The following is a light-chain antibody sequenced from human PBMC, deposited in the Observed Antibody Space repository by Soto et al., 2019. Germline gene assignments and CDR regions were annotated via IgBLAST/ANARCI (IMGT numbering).Light chain of an antibody. J-gene: IGLJ2*01. CDR3: VSSTATNIPVA. CDR2: DVS. CDR1: SSDVGAYNS. V-gene: IGLV2-11*01. Sequence: QSALTQPRSVSGSPGQSVTISCTGTSSDVGAYNSVSWYQQHPDKAPKLMIYDVSQRPSGVPDRFSGSKSGNTAYLTISGLQAEEEADYYCVSSTATNIPVALGGGTKLTVL.